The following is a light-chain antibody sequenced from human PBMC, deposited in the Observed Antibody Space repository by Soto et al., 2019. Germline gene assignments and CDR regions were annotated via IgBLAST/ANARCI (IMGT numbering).Light chain of an antibody. Sequence: NFMLTQPHSVSESPGKTVTISCTRSSGSIVSNYVQWYQQRPGSAPTTVIYEDNQRPSGVPDRFSGSIDSSSNSASLTISGLKTEDEADYYCQSYDSSNYVVFGGGTKVTVL. CDR1: SGSIVSNY. CDR2: EDN. J-gene: IGLJ2*01. CDR3: QSYDSSNYVV. V-gene: IGLV6-57*04.